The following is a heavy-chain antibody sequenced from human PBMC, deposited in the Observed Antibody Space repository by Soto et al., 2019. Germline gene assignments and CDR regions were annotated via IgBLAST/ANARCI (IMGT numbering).Heavy chain of an antibody. CDR1: GGSVNTGDNY. CDR3: AREPLDGMDV. Sequence: HVQLHQSGPRLVKPSQTLSLECSVIGGSVNTGDNYWSWVRQSPGRGLEWIGYIYHTGNTFYNPALENRVTMSVDASKNQFSLTLTSVTAADTAVYFCAREPLDGMDVWGQVTNGTVSS. V-gene: IGHV4-30-4*01. CDR2: IYHTGNT. J-gene: IGHJ6*02.